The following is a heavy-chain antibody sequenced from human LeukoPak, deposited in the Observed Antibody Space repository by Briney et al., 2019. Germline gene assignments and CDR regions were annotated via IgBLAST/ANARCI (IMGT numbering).Heavy chain of an antibody. Sequence: GGSLRLSCAASGFTFSSDAMSWVRQAPGKGLEWVSSISSSSSNIYYADSVKGRFTISRDNAKNSLYLQMNSLRVEDTAVYYCARCTTGRTFGSLREIKRSREIDYWGQGTLVTVSS. CDR1: GFTFSSDA. CDR2: ISSSSSNI. V-gene: IGHV3-21*01. D-gene: IGHD1-1*01. J-gene: IGHJ4*02. CDR3: ARCTTGRTFGSLREIKRSREIDY.